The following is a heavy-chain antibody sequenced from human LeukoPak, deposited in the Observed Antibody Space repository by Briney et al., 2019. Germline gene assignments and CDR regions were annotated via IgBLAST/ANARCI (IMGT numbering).Heavy chain of an antibody. V-gene: IGHV4-59*01. Sequence: QVQLQESGPGLVKPSETLSLTCTVSGGSISTYYWSWIGQPPGEGLDWIGYIYYTGSTNYNPSLKSRVTISVDTSKNQFSLRLSSVTAADTAVYYCARALYYYDSSGYDWGQGTLVTVSS. CDR1: GGSISTYY. CDR3: ARALYYYDSSGYD. CDR2: IYYTGST. D-gene: IGHD3-22*01. J-gene: IGHJ4*02.